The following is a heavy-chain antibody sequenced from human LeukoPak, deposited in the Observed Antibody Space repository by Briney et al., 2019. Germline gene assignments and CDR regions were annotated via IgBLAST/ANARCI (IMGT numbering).Heavy chain of an antibody. CDR1: GSTFSSYT. CDR3: ARGGNDYASDF. D-gene: IGHD4/OR15-4a*01. J-gene: IGHJ4*02. Sequence: PGGSLRLSCAASGSTFSSYTMHWVRQAPRKGLEWVAVISYDASNKFYADSVKGRFTISRDNSKSTLYMQMNSLRSEDTAVYYCARGGNDYASDFWGQGTLVTVSS. V-gene: IGHV3-30-3*01. CDR2: ISYDASNK.